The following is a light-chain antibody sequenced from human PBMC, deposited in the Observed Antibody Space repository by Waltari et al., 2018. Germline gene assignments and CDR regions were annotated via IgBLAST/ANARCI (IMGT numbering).Light chain of an antibody. Sequence: IVMTQSPATLSVSHGERATLSCRASQSVSSNLAWYQQKPGQAPRLLIYGASTRATGIPARFSGSGSGTEFTLTISSLQSEDFAVYYCQQYNNWPPVFGGGTKVEIK. V-gene: IGKV3-15*01. J-gene: IGKJ4*01. CDR1: QSVSSN. CDR3: QQYNNWPPV. CDR2: GAS.